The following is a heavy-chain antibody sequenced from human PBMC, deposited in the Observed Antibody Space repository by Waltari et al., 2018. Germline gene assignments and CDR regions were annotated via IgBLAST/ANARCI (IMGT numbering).Heavy chain of an antibody. D-gene: IGHD3-10*01. CDR2: IYTSGST. CDR3: ARDMVRGVITPSY. CDR1: GGSISSGSYY. V-gene: IGHV4-61*02. J-gene: IGHJ4*02. Sequence: QVQLQESGPGLVKPSQTLSLTCTVPGGSISSGSYYWSWIRQPAGKGLEWIGRIYTSGSTNYNPSLKSRVTISVDTSKNQFSLKLSSVTAADTAVYYCARDMVRGVITPSYWGQGTLVTVSS.